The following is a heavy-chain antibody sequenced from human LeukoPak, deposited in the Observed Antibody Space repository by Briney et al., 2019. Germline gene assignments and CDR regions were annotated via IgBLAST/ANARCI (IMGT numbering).Heavy chain of an antibody. D-gene: IGHD1-14*01. V-gene: IGHV5-51*01. CDR1: GYSFTTYW. CDR2: SYPGDSDT. J-gene: IGHJ6*03. Sequence: GESLKISCKASGYSFTTYWIGWVRQVPGKGLEWMGISYPGDSDTRYSPSFQGQATVSADKSISTAYLQWSSLKASDTATYYCARWAGQRYNHFYMDVWGKGTTVTVSS. CDR3: ARWAGQRYNHFYMDV.